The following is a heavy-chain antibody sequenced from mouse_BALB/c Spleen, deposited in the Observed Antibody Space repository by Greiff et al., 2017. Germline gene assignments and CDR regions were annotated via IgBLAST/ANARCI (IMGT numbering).Heavy chain of an antibody. D-gene: IGHD3-2*02. Sequence: EVQRVESGGGLVKPGGSLKLSCAASGFTFSSYAMSWVRQTPEKRLEWVATISSGGSYTYYPDSVKGRFTISRDNAKNTLYLQMSSLRSEDTAMYYCARFGGDQDYFDYWGQGTTLTVSS. CDR2: ISSGGSYT. CDR3: ARFGGDQDYFDY. CDR1: GFTFSSYA. J-gene: IGHJ2*01. V-gene: IGHV5-9-3*01.